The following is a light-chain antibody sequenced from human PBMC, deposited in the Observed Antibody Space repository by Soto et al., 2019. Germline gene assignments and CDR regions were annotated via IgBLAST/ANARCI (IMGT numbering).Light chain of an antibody. Sequence: DIQMTQYPSSLSASVGDRVTITCRASQSISRYLNWYQQVPGKAPKLLVYAASNLQTGVPSRFSGSESGTDFTLTISSLQPEDFATYSCQQSYSTPWTCGQGTKVDIK. CDR3: QQSYSTPWT. CDR1: QSISRY. V-gene: IGKV1-39*01. J-gene: IGKJ1*01. CDR2: AAS.